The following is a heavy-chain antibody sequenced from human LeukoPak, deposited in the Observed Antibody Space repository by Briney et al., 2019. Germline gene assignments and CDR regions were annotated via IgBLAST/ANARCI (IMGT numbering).Heavy chain of an antibody. Sequence: PGRSLRLSCAASGFTFSSYGMHWVRQAPGKGLEWVAVISYDGSNKYYADSVKGRFTISRDNSKNTLFLQMNSLRAEDTAIYYCAKLKGSSWYGAGDYWGQGTLVTVSS. CDR3: AKLKGSSWYGAGDY. D-gene: IGHD6-13*01. CDR1: GFTFSSYG. J-gene: IGHJ4*02. V-gene: IGHV3-30*18. CDR2: ISYDGSNK.